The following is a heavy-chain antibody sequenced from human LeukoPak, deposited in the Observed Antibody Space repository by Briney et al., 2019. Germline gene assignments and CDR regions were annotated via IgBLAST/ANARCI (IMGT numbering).Heavy chain of an antibody. D-gene: IGHD1-1*01. CDR3: AREGVPYAMDV. V-gene: IGHV3-74*01. CDR2: INSDGSIT. CDR1: GFTFSSYW. Sequence: PGGSLRLSCAASGFTFSSYWMHWVRQAPGQGLVWVSHINSDGSITNYADSVKGRFTISRDNAKNTLYLQMNSLRADDTAVYCCAREGVPYAMDVWGQGTTVTVSS. J-gene: IGHJ6*02.